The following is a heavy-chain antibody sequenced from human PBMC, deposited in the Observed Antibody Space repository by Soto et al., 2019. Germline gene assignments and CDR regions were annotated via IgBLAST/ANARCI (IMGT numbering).Heavy chain of an antibody. CDR3: ASFSDDGDDIDF. D-gene: IGHD4-17*01. V-gene: IGHV1-69*13. J-gene: IGHJ4*02. CDR1: GGTFSSYA. Sequence: SVKVSCKASGGTFSSYAISWVRQAPGQGLEWMGGIIPIFGTANYAQKFQGRVTITADESTSTAYMELSSLRSEDTAVYYCASFSDDGDDIDFWGQGTLVTVSS. CDR2: IIPIFGTA.